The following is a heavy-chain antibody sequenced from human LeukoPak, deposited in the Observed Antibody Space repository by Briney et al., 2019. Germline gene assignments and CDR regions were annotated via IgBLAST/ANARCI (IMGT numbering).Heavy chain of an antibody. CDR3: ARRYCSSTSCTLDY. CDR1: GFTFSSYS. CDR2: ISSGTTTI. Sequence: PGGSLRLSCAASGFTFSSYSMNWVRQAPGKGLEWVSYISSGTTTIYYADSVKGRFTVSRDNAKNSLYLQMNSLRAEDTAVYYCARRYCSSTSCTLDYWGQGTLVTVSS. D-gene: IGHD2-2*01. V-gene: IGHV3-48*04. J-gene: IGHJ4*02.